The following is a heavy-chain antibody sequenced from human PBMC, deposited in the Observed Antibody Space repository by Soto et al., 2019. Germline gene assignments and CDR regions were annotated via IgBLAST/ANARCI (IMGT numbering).Heavy chain of an antibody. D-gene: IGHD5-18*01. J-gene: IGHJ4*02. CDR2: ISGSGGST. CDR3: AKDSVVRYSYGIDY. CDR1: GFTFSSYA. V-gene: IGHV3-23*01. Sequence: EVQLLESGGGLVQPGGSLRLSCAASGFTFSSYAMSWVRQAPGKGLEWVSAISGSGGSTYYADSVKGRFTISRDNSKNALYLQMNSLRAEDTAVYYCAKDSVVRYSYGIDYWGQGTLVTVSS.